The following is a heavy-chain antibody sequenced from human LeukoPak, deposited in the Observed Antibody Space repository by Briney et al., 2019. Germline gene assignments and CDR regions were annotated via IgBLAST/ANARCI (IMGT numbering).Heavy chain of an antibody. CDR2: INPSGGST. Sequence: ASVKVSCKASGYTFTGYYMHWVRQAPGQGLEWMGWINPSGGSTSYAQKFQGRVTMTRDTSTSTVYMELSSLRSEDTAVYYCARDARHKYCSSASCYRGWFDPWGQGTLVTVSS. CDR3: ARDARHKYCSSASCYRGWFDP. CDR1: GYTFTGYY. V-gene: IGHV1-46*01. D-gene: IGHD2-2*01. J-gene: IGHJ5*02.